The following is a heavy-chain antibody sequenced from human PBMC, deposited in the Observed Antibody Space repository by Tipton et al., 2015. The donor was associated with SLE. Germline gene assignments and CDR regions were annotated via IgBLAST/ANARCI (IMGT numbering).Heavy chain of an antibody. CDR3: ATYEAGVGGRSY. V-gene: IGHV4-59*11. D-gene: IGHD3-16*01. J-gene: IGHJ4*02. CDR2: IFYTGTT. CDR1: GGSITGHH. Sequence: TLSLTCIVSGGSITGHHWSWIRQPPGKGLEWIGYIFYTGTTEYNPSLKSRVTISVDTSKNQFSLEVTSVTAADTAVYYCATYEAGVGGRSYWGQGTLVTVSS.